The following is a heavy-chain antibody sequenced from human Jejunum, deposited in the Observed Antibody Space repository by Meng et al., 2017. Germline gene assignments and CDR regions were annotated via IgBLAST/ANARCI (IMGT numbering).Heavy chain of an antibody. CDR1: GYSFTNYW. J-gene: IGHJ3*02. V-gene: IGHV5-51*01. CDR3: ARHPRNYHDGSGYYGDDTFDI. Sequence: KVSCKGSGYSFTNYWIGWVRQMPGKGLEWMGVLFPRNSDTSYSPSFQGQVTISADKSITTAYLQWSSLKVSDTAMYYCARHPRNYHDGSGYYGDDTFDIWGQGTMVTVS. CDR2: LFPRNSDT. D-gene: IGHD3-22*01.